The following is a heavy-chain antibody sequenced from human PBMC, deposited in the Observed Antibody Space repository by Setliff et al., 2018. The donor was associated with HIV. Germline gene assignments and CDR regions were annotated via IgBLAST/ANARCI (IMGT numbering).Heavy chain of an antibody. Sequence: PSETLSLTCTVSGGSMNSENNHWGWFRQPAGKGLEWIGRFTNRGSTDYNPSLKSRVTISIDRSRNQFSLKLSAVTAADTAVYFCARDLSDGYGHFDYWGQGALVTVSS. CDR1: GGSMNSENNH. V-gene: IGHV4-61*02. D-gene: IGHD5-18*01. CDR2: FTNRGST. CDR3: ARDLSDGYGHFDY. J-gene: IGHJ4*02.